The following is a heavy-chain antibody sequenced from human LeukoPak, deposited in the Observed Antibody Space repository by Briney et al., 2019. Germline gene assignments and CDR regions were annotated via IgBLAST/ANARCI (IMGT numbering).Heavy chain of an antibody. V-gene: IGHV3-23*01. D-gene: IGHD1-26*01. CDR3: ARDESGSFDY. Sequence: GGSLRLSCAASGFTFSSNWMTWVRQAPGKGLEWVSAISGSGGSPYYADSVKGRFTISRDNSKNTVYLQMNSLRAEDTAVYYCARDESGSFDYWGQGTLVTVSS. CDR2: ISGSGGSP. CDR1: GFTFSSNW. J-gene: IGHJ4*02.